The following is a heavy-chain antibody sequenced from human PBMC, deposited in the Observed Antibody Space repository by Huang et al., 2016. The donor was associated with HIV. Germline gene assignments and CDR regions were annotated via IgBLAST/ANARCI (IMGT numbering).Heavy chain of an antibody. Sequence: EVQLVESGGGLVKPGGSLRLSCAASGFTFSNAWMSWVRQAPGKGLEWVGRIKSKTDGGNTDYAAPVKGRFNISRDDSKNTLYQQMNSLKTEDTAVYYCTTVKSGYELYYYYYYMDVWGKGTTVTVSS. D-gene: IGHD5-12*01. CDR3: TTVKSGYELYYYYYYMDV. J-gene: IGHJ6*03. CDR1: GFTFSNAW. V-gene: IGHV3-15*01. CDR2: IKSKTDGGNT.